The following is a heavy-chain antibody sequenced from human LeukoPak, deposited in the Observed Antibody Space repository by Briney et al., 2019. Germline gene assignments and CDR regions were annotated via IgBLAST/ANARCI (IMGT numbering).Heavy chain of an antibody. CDR2: INPSGGST. J-gene: IGHJ5*02. Sequence: ASVKVSCKASGYTFTGYYMHWVRQAPGQGLEWMGIINPSGGSTSYAQKFQGRVTMTRDTSTSTVYMELSSLRSEDTAVYYCARDGGYCSSTSCYPSGYFDPWGQGTLVTVSS. D-gene: IGHD2-2*01. CDR3: ARDGGYCSSTSCYPSGYFDP. CDR1: GYTFTGYY. V-gene: IGHV1-46*01.